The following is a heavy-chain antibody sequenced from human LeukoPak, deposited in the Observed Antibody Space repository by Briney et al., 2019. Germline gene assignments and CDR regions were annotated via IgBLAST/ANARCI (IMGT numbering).Heavy chain of an antibody. D-gene: IGHD6-13*01. J-gene: IGHJ4*02. CDR3: ARLGIAAAGRPFDY. V-gene: IGHV3-20*04. CDR2: INWSGGST. CDR1: GFTFDDYG. Sequence: PGGSLRLSCAASGFTFDDYGMSWVRQAPGKGLEWVSGINWSGGSTGYADSVKGRFTISRDNAKNSLYLQMNSLRAEDTALYYCARLGIAAAGRPFDYWGQGNLVTVSS.